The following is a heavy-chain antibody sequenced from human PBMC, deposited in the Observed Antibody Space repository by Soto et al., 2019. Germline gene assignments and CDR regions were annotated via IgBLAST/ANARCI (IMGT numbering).Heavy chain of an antibody. D-gene: IGHD3-22*01. Sequence: WGSLRLSCVASGFTFCSYEMNWGRQAPGKGLEWVSYIDRSGRNKYYADSVKGRFTISRDSAKNSLYLQMQSLTAEDTAVSYCARDSTYYDSSDYFDHCGQGTPVTVSS. CDR2: IDRSGRNK. CDR1: GFTFCSYE. CDR3: ARDSTYYDSSDYFDH. V-gene: IGHV3-48*03. J-gene: IGHJ4*02.